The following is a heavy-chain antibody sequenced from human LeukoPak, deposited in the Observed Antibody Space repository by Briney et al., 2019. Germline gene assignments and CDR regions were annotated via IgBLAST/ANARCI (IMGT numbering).Heavy chain of an antibody. CDR1: GYTFTSYY. D-gene: IGHD3-10*01. Sequence: GASVKVSCKASGYTFTSYYMHWLRQAPGQPLEWMGWIDPNSGCTNYAQKFQGRVTMTRDTSISTAYMVLNRLRSDDTAVYYCAREYYYGSGNYYNRIDYWGQGTLVTVSS. CDR2: IDPNSGCT. J-gene: IGHJ4*02. V-gene: IGHV1-2*02. CDR3: AREYYYGSGNYYNRIDY.